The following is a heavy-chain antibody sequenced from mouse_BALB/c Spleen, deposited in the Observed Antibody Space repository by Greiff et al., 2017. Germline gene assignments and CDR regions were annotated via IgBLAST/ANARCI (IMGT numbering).Heavy chain of an antibody. Sequence: QVQLQQSGAELVRPGVSVKISCKGSGYTFTDYAMHWVKQSHAKSLEWIGVISTYYGDASYNQKFKGKATMTVDKSSSTAYMELARLTSEDSAIYYCAREGMITRDMDYWGQGTSVTVSS. J-gene: IGHJ4*01. CDR1: GYTFTDYA. CDR3: AREGMITRDMDY. CDR2: ISTYYGDA. V-gene: IGHV1S137*01. D-gene: IGHD2-4*01.